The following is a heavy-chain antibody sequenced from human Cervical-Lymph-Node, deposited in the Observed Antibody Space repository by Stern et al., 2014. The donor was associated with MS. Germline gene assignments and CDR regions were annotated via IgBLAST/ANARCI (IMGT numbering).Heavy chain of an antibody. V-gene: IGHV1-2*04. D-gene: IGHD6-19*01. CDR3: ARARAGGSGWYAHFDY. CDR1: GYTFTGYY. J-gene: IGHJ4*02. CDR2: SNPNSGDT. Sequence: QVQLVESGAEVKKPGASVKVSCKASGYTFTGYYMHWVRQAPGQGLEWMGWSNPNSGDTNYAQKFQGWVTMTRDTSISTAYMELSRLRSDDTAVYYCARARAGGSGWYAHFDYWGQGTLVTVSS.